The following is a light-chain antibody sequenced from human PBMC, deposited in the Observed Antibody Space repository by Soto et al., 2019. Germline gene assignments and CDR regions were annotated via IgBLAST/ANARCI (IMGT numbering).Light chain of an antibody. CDR2: DAS. J-gene: IGKJ1*01. CDR3: QVRDVWPT. Sequence: IVLTQSPATLSLSPGERAALSCRASQSVSTSLAWYQHKPGQAPRLIIYDASKRAPGIPARFSGSGSGTGFTLTISSPEREDFAVYYCQVRDVWPTFGQGTKVEIK. CDR1: QSVSTS. V-gene: IGKV3-11*01.